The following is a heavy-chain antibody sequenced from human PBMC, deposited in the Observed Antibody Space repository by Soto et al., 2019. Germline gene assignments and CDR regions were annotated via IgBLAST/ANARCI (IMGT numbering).Heavy chain of an antibody. CDR1: GGTFSSYA. Sequence: QVQLVQSGAEVKKPGSSVKVSCKASGGTFSSYAISWVRQAPGQGLEWMGGIIPIFGTTNYAQKFQGRVTITADEATTTAYMELSSLRSEDTAMYYCASVGTVVKSCHYWYFDLWGGGTLVTVSS. J-gene: IGHJ2*01. D-gene: IGHD4-17*01. V-gene: IGHV1-69*12. CDR2: IIPIFGTT. CDR3: ASVGTVVKSCHYWYFDL.